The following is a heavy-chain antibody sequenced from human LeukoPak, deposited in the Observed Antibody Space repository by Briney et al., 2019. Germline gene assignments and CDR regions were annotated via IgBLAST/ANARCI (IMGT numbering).Heavy chain of an antibody. CDR3: ARVSSGFYYGSGIFGY. CDR2: INHSGST. J-gene: IGHJ4*02. V-gene: IGHV4-34*01. CDR1: GGSFSGYY. Sequence: SETLSLTCAVYGGSFSGYYWSWIRQPPGKGLEWIGEINHSGSTNYNPSLKSRVTISVNTSKNQFSLKLSSVTAADTAVYYCARVSSGFYYGSGIFGYWGQGTLVTVSS. D-gene: IGHD3-10*01.